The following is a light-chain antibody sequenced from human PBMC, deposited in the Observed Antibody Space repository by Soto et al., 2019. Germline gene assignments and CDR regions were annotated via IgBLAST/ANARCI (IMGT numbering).Light chain of an antibody. CDR1: KLGDKY. Sequence: YELTQPPSVSVSPGQTASITCSGDKLGDKYACWYQQKPGQSPVLVIYQDSKRPSGIPERFSGSNSGNTATLTISGTQAMDEADYYCQAWDSSTEVFGGGTKLTVL. J-gene: IGLJ2*01. CDR3: QAWDSSTEV. CDR2: QDS. V-gene: IGLV3-1*01.